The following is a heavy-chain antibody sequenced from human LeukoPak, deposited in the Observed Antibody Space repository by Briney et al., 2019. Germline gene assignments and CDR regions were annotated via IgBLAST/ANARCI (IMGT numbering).Heavy chain of an antibody. J-gene: IGHJ4*02. CDR2: VDYSGST. D-gene: IGHD3-22*01. CDR1: GGSVSSSH. Sequence: KSSETLSLTCTVSGGSVSSSHWNWIRQPPGKGLEWIGNVDYSGSTKYNTSLRSRVTTSLDTSNNQSSLKLRSVTASDTALYYCTRGYYEPFDRWGQGTLVTVSS. CDR3: TRGYYEPFDR. V-gene: IGHV4-59*02.